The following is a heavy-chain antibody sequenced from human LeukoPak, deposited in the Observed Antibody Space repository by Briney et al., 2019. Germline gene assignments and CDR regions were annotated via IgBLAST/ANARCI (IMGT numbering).Heavy chain of an antibody. D-gene: IGHD6-13*01. Sequence: PSETLSLTCTVSGDSIRSYHWSGIRQPPGKGLEWIGHIHYSGRTNYNPSLRSRVTISVYTSKNQFSLKLTSVTAADTAVYYCAKHEGTAGPFDSWGQGTLVTVSS. J-gene: IGHJ4*02. CDR2: IHYSGRT. V-gene: IGHV4-59*08. CDR3: AKHEGTAGPFDS. CDR1: GDSIRSYH.